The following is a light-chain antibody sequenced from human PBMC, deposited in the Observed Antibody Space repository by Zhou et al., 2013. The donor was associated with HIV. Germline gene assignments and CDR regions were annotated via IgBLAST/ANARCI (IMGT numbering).Light chain of an antibody. Sequence: DIQMTQSPSTLSASVGDRVAITCRASQDVNTWLAWYQQKPGKAPQLLIYKASRVESGVPSRFSGTGSGTDFTLTLSSLQPDDFATYYCQQYQSYPYTFGQGTKLDIK. CDR3: QQYQSYPYT. CDR1: QDVNTW. CDR2: KAS. J-gene: IGKJ2*01. V-gene: IGKV1-5*03.